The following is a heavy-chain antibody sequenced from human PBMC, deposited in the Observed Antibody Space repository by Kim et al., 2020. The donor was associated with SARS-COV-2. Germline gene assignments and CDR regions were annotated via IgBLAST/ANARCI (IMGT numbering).Heavy chain of an antibody. CDR2: ISGSGGST. CDR1: GFTFSSYA. J-gene: IGHJ4*02. D-gene: IGHD4-17*01. V-gene: IGHV3-23*01. CDR3: AKDGGPRETTYYFDY. Sequence: GGSLRLSCAASGFTFSSYAMSWVRQAPGKGLEWVSAISGSGGSTYYADSVKGRFTISRDNSKNTLYLQMNSLRAEDTAVYYCAKDGGPRETTYYFDYWGQGTLVTVSS.